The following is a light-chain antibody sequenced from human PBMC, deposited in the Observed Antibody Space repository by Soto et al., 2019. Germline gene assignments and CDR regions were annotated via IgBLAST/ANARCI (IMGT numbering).Light chain of an antibody. Sequence: QSALTQPASVSGSPGQSITISCTGTSSDVGGYNYVSWYQQHPGKAPKLMIYDVSNRPSGVSNRFSGSKSGNTASLTISGLQAEDKADYYCSSYTSSSTYVFGTGTQLTVL. J-gene: IGLJ1*01. CDR2: DVS. CDR1: SSDVGGYNY. V-gene: IGLV2-14*01. CDR3: SSYTSSSTYV.